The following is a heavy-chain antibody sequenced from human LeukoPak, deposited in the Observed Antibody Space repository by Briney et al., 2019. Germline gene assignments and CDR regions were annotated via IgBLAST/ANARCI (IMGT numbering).Heavy chain of an antibody. CDR2: VYYSGST. CDR1: GGSISSSGYY. CDR3: ARLIAVAGAHWYFDL. J-gene: IGHJ2*01. V-gene: IGHV4-39*01. Sequence: SETLSLTCTVSGGSISSSGYYWGWIRQPPGKGLEWIGNVYYSGSTSYNPSLKSRVTISVDTSKNQFSLKVSSVTAADTAVYYCARLIAVAGAHWYFDLWGRGILVTVSS. D-gene: IGHD6-19*01.